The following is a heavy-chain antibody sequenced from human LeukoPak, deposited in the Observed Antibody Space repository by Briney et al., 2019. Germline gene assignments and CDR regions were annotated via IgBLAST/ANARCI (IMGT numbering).Heavy chain of an antibody. D-gene: IGHD4-17*01. J-gene: IGHJ4*02. CDR3: ARVYGDAFGY. CDR2: IGTVGDT. Sequence: PGGSLRLSCAASGFTFSNSDMHWVRQAAGKGLEWVSAIGTVGDTYYPGSVKGRFTISRENAKNSLYLQMNSLRAGDTAVYYCARVYGDAFGYWGQGTLVTVSS. V-gene: IGHV3-13*01. CDR1: GFTFSNSD.